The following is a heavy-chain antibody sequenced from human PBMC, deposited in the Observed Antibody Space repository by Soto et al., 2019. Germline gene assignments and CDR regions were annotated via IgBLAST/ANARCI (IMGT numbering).Heavy chain of an antibody. CDR2: INHSGST. Sequence: PSETLSLTCTVSGGSISSYYWSWIRQPPGKGLEWIGEINHSGSTNYNPSLKSRFTISVDTSKNQFSLKLISVTAADTAVFYCAIKSCYYDSSGYYFHYYYYGMDVWGQGTTVTVSS. CDR1: GGSISSYY. J-gene: IGHJ6*02. CDR3: AIKSCYYDSSGYYFHYYYYGMDV. D-gene: IGHD3-22*01. V-gene: IGHV4-34*01.